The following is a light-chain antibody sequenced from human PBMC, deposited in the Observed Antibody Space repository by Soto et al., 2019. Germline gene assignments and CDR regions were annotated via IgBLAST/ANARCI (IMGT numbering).Light chain of an antibody. J-gene: IGLJ2*01. V-gene: IGLV1-40*01. CDR1: RSNIGAGYD. Sequence: QSVLTQPPSVSGAPGQRVTISCTGSRSNIGAGYDVHWYQQLPGTAPKLLIYHNTNRPSGVPDRFSGSKSATSASLAITGLQAEDEADYYCQSYDSSLSGSVFGGGTQLTVL. CDR3: QSYDSSLSGSV. CDR2: HNT.